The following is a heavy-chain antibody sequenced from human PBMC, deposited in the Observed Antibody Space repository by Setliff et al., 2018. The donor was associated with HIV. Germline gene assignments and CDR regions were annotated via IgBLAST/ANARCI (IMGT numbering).Heavy chain of an antibody. V-gene: IGHV2-5*02. CDR3: AHVNFFRTVYFGS. CDR1: GFTFATSGVG. Sequence: SGPTLVNPGQTLTLTCTFSGFTFATSGVGVAWIRQPPGEALEWLALIYWDEDTRYSPSLKDRLTITKDASKNQVVLTMTNMDPLDTATYYCAHVNFFRTVYFGSWGQGTLVTVSS. CDR2: IYWDEDT. J-gene: IGHJ4*02.